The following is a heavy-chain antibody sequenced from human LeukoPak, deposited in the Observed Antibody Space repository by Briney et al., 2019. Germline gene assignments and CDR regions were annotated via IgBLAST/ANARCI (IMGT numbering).Heavy chain of an antibody. CDR1: GFTFSSYA. Sequence: PGGSLRLSCAASGFTFSSYAMSWVRQAPGKGLEWVSAISGSGGSTYYADSVKGRFTISRDNSKNTLYLQMNSLRAEDTAVYYCVISMPVDTAMARSLDYWGQGTLVTVSS. CDR3: VISMPVDTAMARSLDY. D-gene: IGHD5-18*01. V-gene: IGHV3-23*01. CDR2: ISGSGGST. J-gene: IGHJ4*02.